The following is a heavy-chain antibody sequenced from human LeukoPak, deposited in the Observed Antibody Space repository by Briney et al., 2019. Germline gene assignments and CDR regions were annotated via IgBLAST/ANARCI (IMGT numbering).Heavy chain of an antibody. CDR1: GFTFSSYA. D-gene: IGHD5-24*01. Sequence: PGGSLRLSCAASGFTFSSYAMHWVRQAPGKGLEYVSAISSNGGSTYYANSVKGRFTISRDNSKNTLYLQMGSLRAEDMAVYYCARVDPDGYPPEGAFDIWGQGTMVTVSS. V-gene: IGHV3-64*01. CDR2: ISSNGGST. CDR3: ARVDPDGYPPEGAFDI. J-gene: IGHJ3*02.